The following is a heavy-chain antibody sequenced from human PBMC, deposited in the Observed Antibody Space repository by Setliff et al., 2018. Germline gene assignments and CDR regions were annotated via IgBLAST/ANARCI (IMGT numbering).Heavy chain of an antibody. CDR3: ARNRVALYDAFDI. CDR1: GYSFTSYW. CDR2: IYPGDSDT. J-gene: IGHJ3*02. D-gene: IGHD5-12*01. V-gene: IGHV5-51*01. Sequence: LGESLKISCKGSGYSFTSYWIGWVRQMPGKGLEWMGIIYPGDSDTRYSPSFQGQVTTSADKSISTAYLQWSSLKASDTAIYYCARNRVALYDAFDIWGQGTMVTVSS.